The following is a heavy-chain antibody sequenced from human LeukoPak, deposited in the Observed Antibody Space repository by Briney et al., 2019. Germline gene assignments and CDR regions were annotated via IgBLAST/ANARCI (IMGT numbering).Heavy chain of an antibody. CDR3: ARAHDCSGGSCYSAWFDP. J-gene: IGHJ5*02. D-gene: IGHD2-15*01. V-gene: IGHV4-59*01. Sequence: PSETLSLTCTVSGGSISSYYWSWIRQPPGKGLEWIGYIYCSGSTNYNPSLKSRVTISVDTSKNQFSLKLSSVTAADTAVYYCARAHDCSGGSCYSAWFDPWGQGTLVTVSS. CDR2: IYCSGST. CDR1: GGSISSYY.